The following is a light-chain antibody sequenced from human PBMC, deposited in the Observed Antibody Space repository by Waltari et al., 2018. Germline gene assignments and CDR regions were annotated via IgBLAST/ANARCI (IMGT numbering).Light chain of an antibody. V-gene: IGKV1-5*03. CDR2: KAS. Sequence: DIQMTQFPATLSASVGDRVTITCRASQSISDWLAWFQQKPGKAPKLLIYKASTLHTWVPSRFSGSGSGSEFTLTINSLQADDFATYFCQQYDAYPYTFGQGTKLEI. J-gene: IGKJ2*01. CDR1: QSISDW. CDR3: QQYDAYPYT.